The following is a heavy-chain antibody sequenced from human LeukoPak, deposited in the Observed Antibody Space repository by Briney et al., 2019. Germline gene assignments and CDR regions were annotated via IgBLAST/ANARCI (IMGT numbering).Heavy chain of an antibody. CDR1: GFTVSSNY. Sequence: GGSLRLSCAASGFTVSSNYMSWVRQAPGKGPEWVSVIYSGGSTYYADSVKGRFTISRDNSKNTLYLQMNSLRAEDTAVYYCARLWFGESNWFDPWGQGTLVTVSS. CDR3: ARLWFGESNWFDP. CDR2: IYSGGST. J-gene: IGHJ5*02. D-gene: IGHD3-10*01. V-gene: IGHV3-53*01.